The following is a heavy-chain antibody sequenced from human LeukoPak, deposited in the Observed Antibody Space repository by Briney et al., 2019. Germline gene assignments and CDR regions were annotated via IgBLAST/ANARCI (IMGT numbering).Heavy chain of an antibody. CDR3: AKTAGDIVVVVAAQTELETEHYFDY. J-gene: IGHJ4*02. D-gene: IGHD2-15*01. CDR2: IYYSGST. CDR1: GGSISSSSYY. V-gene: IGHV4-39*01. Sequence: PSETLSLTCTVSGGSISSSSYYWGWIRQPPGKGLEWIGSIYYSGSTYYNPSVKSRVTIFVDTSKNQFSLKLSSVTAADTAVYYCAKTAGDIVVVVAAQTELETEHYFDYWGQGTLVTVSS.